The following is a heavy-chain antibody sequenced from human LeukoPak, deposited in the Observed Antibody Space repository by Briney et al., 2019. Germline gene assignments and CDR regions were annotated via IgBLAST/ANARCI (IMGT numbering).Heavy chain of an antibody. D-gene: IGHD1-1*01. CDR3: ARANDFDYSLFDY. J-gene: IGHJ4*02. Sequence: GGSLRLSCAASGFTVSSYGMHWVRQAPGKGLEWVAVIWYDGSNKYYADSVKGRFTISRDNSKNTLYLQMNSLRAEDTAVYYCARANDFDYSLFDYWGQGTLVTVSS. V-gene: IGHV3-33*01. CDR2: IWYDGSNK. CDR1: GFTVSSYG.